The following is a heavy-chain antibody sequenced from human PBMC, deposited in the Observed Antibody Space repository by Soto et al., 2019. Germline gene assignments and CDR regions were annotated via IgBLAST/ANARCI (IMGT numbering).Heavy chain of an antibody. V-gene: IGHV1-18*01. CDR1: GYTFTSYG. D-gene: IGHD3-22*01. Sequence: ASVKVSCKASGYTFTSYGISWVRQAPGQGLEWMGWISAYDGNTNYAQKLQGRVTMTTDTSTSTAYMELRSLRSDDTAVYYCARHGGPRYYYDSSGYPYWGQGTLVTVSS. CDR2: ISAYDGNT. J-gene: IGHJ4*02. CDR3: ARHGGPRYYYDSSGYPY.